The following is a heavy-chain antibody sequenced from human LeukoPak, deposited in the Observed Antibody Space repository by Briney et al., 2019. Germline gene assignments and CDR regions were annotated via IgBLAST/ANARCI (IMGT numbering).Heavy chain of an antibody. J-gene: IGHJ6*02. V-gene: IGHV4-59*01. D-gene: IGHD1-26*01. CDR2: IYYSGST. CDR3: ASAGGGSPSYYYGMDV. Sequence: SETLSLTCTVSGGSISSYYWSWIRQPPGKGLEWIGYIYYSGSTNYNPSLKSRVTISVDTSKNQFSLKLSSVTAADTAVYYCASAGGGSPSYYYGMDVWGQGTTVTVSS. CDR1: GGSISSYY.